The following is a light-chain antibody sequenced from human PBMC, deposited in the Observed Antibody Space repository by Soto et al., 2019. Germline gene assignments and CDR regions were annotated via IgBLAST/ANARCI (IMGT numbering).Light chain of an antibody. Sequence: QSVLTQPPSASGTPGQRVTISCSGSSPNIGSNPVSWYQQLPGTAPRLLIYSNNERPSGVPDRLSGSKSGTSAALAISRLQSEDEDDDYCAAWGYSLNGRVFGGGTKLTVL. V-gene: IGLV1-44*01. CDR2: SNN. CDR1: SPNIGSNP. CDR3: AAWGYSLNGRV. J-gene: IGLJ3*02.